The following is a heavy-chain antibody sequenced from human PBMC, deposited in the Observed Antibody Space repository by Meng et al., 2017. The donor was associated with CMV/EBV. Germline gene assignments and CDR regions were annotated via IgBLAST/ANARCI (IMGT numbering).Heavy chain of an antibody. CDR2: ISYDGSNK. V-gene: IGHV3-30-3*01. J-gene: IGHJ4*02. CDR3: AKDVRLWRRIAAAGLDY. CDR1: GFTFSSYA. Sequence: GGSLRLSCAASGFTFSSYAMHWVRQAPGKGLEWVAVISYDGSNKYYADSVKGRFTISRDNSKNTLYLQMNSLRAEDTAVYYCAKDVRLWRRIAAAGLDYWGQGTLVTVS. D-gene: IGHD6-13*01.